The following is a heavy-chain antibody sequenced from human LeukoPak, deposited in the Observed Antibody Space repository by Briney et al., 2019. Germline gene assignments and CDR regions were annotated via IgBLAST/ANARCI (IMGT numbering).Heavy chain of an antibody. CDR1: VGTFSNSD. CDR2: SIPMFASD. D-gene: IGHD2-8*01. V-gene: IGHV1-69*05. J-gene: IGHJ5*02. Sequence: SVKVSCKASVGTFSNSDMNWVRQAPGQGLEWMGGSIPMFASDTIAQKFQGRVTITTDESTSTVYMELSSLRPDDTAVYYCARNPDIVLMVYATHPSGVYWFDPWGQGTLVTVSS. CDR3: ARNPDIVLMVYATHPSGVYWFDP.